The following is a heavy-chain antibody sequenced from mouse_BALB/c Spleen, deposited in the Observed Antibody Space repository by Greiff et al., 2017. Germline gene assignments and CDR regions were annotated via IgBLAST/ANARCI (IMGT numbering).Heavy chain of an antibody. CDR1: GYTFTDYA. CDR3: ARRYDYDREGDYFDY. CDR2: ISTYYGDA. D-gene: IGHD2-4*01. Sequence: QVQLQQSGAELVRPGVSVKISCKGSGYTFTDYAMHWVKQSHAKSLEWIGVISTYYGDASYNQKFKGKATMTVDKSSSTAYMELARLTSEDSAIYYCARRYDYDREGDYFDYWGQGTTLTVSS. J-gene: IGHJ2*01. V-gene: IGHV1S137*01.